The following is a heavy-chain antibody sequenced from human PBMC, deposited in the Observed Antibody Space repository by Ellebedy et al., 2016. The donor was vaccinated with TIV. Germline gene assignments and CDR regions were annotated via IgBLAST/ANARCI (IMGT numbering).Heavy chain of an antibody. CDR1: GGSISSSTYY. V-gene: IGHV4-31*03. J-gene: IGHJ4*02. D-gene: IGHD4-11*01. Sequence: SETLSLTCTVSGGSISSSTYYWSWIRQHPGKGLEWIGYIYYSGSTSYNPSLKSRVTISVDTSKKQFSLKLSSVTAADTAVYYCARSPGRNDYTIFNWGQGTLVTVSS. CDR3: ARSPGRNDYTIFN. CDR2: IYYSGST.